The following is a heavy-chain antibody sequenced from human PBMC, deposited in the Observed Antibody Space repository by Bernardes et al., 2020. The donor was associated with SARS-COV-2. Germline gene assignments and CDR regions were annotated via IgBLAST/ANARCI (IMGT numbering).Heavy chain of an antibody. CDR3: ARGFSGSSGYYSAAVEVLDY. D-gene: IGHD3-22*01. V-gene: IGHV4-59*01. Sequence: GSLRLSCAVSGCSISRYYWSWIRQPPGKGLEWIGFIYYSGSSNYNPSLNSRVTISVDTSKNQFSLKLSSVTAADTAVYYCARGFSGSSGYYSAAVEVLDYWGQGTLVTVSS. CDR1: GCSISRYY. CDR2: IYYSGSS. J-gene: IGHJ4*02.